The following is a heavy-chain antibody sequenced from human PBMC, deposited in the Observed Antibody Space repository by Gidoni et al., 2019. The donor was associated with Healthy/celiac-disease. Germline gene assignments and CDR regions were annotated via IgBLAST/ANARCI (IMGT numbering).Heavy chain of an antibody. Sequence: EVQLVESGGGLVQPGGSLRLSCAASGFTFSSYWMSWVRQAPGKGLEWVANIKQDGSEKYYVDSVKGRFTISRDNAKNSLYLQMNSLRAEDTAVYYCARGWYSSGWYGPYYFDYWGQGTLVTVSS. CDR2: IKQDGSEK. CDR3: ARGWYSSGWYGPYYFDY. V-gene: IGHV3-7*01. J-gene: IGHJ4*02. CDR1: GFTFSSYW. D-gene: IGHD6-19*01.